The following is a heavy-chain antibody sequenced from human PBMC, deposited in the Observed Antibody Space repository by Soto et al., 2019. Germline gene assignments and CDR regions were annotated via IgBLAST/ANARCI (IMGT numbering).Heavy chain of an antibody. J-gene: IGHJ3*01. V-gene: IGHV3-9*01. CDR1: GFTFEAYS. CDR2: ISGDSGSS. Sequence: PGGSLRLSCAASGFTFEAYSLHWVRQLPGKGLEWVAGISGDSGSSGYADSVRGRFTVSRDNAKNSLFLQMSSLSPEDTALYYCTKRRSARPGFDAFDLWGLGTIGIVSS. CDR3: TKRRSARPGFDAFDL.